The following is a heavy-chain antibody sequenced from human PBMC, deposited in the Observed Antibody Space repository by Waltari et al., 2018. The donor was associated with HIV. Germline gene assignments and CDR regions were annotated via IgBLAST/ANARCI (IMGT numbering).Heavy chain of an antibody. Sequence: QVHLVESGGGVVQPGGSLKLSCAASGFTFSNYLLHWVRPAPGKGLEWVTFIYYDGNNKNYADSVKGRFTISRDNSKKTVYLQMNSLRHEDTALYYCARGGLAISPAGTRLYTGMDVWGQGTTVTVSS. D-gene: IGHD6-13*01. CDR3: ARGGLAISPAGTRLYTGMDV. J-gene: IGHJ6*02. V-gene: IGHV3-30*02. CDR1: GFTFSNYL. CDR2: IYYDGNNK.